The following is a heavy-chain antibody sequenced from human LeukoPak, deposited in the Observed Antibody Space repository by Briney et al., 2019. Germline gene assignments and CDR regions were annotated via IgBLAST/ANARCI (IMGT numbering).Heavy chain of an antibody. D-gene: IGHD3-10*01. CDR2: IIPIFGTA. J-gene: IGHJ4*02. Sequence: SVKVSCKASGGTFSSYAISWLRQAPGQGLEWMGGIIPIFGTANYAQKFQGRVTITADESTSTAYMELSSLRSEDTAVYYYAPYGSGSRDYWGQGTLVTVSS. CDR1: GGTFSSYA. V-gene: IGHV1-69*13. CDR3: APYGSGSRDY.